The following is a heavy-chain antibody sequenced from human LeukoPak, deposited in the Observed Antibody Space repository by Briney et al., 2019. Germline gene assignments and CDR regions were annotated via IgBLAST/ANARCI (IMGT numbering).Heavy chain of an antibody. V-gene: IGHV3-74*01. J-gene: IGHJ4*02. CDR3: ARGGDYPFDY. CDR1: GFSFSSYW. CDR2: INSDGSNT. D-gene: IGHD4-17*01. Sequence: PGGSLRLSCAASGFSFSSYWMHWVRQAPGKGLVWVSLINSDGSNTNYADSVKGRFTISRDNAKNTLYLQMNSLRAEDTAVYYCARGGDYPFDYWGQGTLVTVSS.